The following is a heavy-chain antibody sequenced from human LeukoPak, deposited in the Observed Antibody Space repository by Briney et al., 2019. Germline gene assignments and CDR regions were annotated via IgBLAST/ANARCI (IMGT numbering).Heavy chain of an antibody. CDR2: INPNSGGT. D-gene: IGHD3-22*01. J-gene: IGHJ4*02. CDR3: ATLGDISGYYLRDY. Sequence: RASVKVSCKASGYTFTGYYMHWVRQAPGQGLEGMGWINPNSGGTNYAQKFQGRVTMTRDTSISTAYMELSGLRSDDTAIYYCATLGDISGYYLRDYWGQGTLVTVSS. CDR1: GYTFTGYY. V-gene: IGHV1-2*02.